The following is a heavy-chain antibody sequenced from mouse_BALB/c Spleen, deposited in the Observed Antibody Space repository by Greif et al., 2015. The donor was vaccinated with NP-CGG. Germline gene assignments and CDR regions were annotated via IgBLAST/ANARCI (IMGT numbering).Heavy chain of an antibody. D-gene: IGHD2-14*01. CDR2: IRRGGST. J-gene: IGHJ4*01. Sequence: QVQLQQSGPGLVQPSQSLSITCTVSGFSLTSYGVHWVRQSPGKGLEWLGVIRRGGSTDYNAAFMSRLGITKDNSKSQVFFKMNSLQADDTAIYYCAKNFYRYDDYAMDYWGQGTSVTVSS. CDR1: GFSLTSYG. V-gene: IGHV2-5*01. CDR3: AKNFYRYDDYAMDY.